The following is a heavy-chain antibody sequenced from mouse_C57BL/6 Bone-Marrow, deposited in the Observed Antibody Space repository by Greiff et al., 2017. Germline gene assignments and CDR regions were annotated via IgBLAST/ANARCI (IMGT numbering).Heavy chain of an antibody. CDR3: ARVHYDYDVVWFAY. J-gene: IGHJ3*01. CDR2: ISDGGSYT. D-gene: IGHD2-4*01. CDR1: GFTFSSYA. V-gene: IGHV5-4*03. Sequence: EVKLMESGGGLVKPGGSLKLSCAASGFTFSSYAMSWVRQTPEKRLEWVATISDGGSYTYYPDNVKGRFTISRDNAKNNLYLQMSHLKSEDTAMYYCARVHYDYDVVWFAYWGQGTLVTVSA.